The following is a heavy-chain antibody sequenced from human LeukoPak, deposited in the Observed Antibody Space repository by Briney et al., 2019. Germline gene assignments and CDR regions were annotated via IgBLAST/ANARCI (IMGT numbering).Heavy chain of an antibody. V-gene: IGHV3-23*01. CDR3: ARELRWRYYFDY. J-gene: IGHJ4*02. D-gene: IGHD4-23*01. CDR1: GFTFSSYA. CDR2: ISGSGGST. Sequence: PGGSLRLSCAASGFTFSSYAMSWVRQAPGKGLEWVSAISGSGGSTYYGDSVKGRFTISRDNSKNTLYLQMDSLRAEDTAVYYCARELRWRYYFDYWGQGTLVTVSS.